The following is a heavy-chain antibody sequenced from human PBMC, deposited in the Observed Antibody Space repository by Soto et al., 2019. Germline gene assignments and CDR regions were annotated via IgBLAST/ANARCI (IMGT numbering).Heavy chain of an antibody. CDR1: GASFTTYT. V-gene: IGHV1-69*02. CDR2: IIPVLNIT. J-gene: IGHJ4*02. Sequence: QVQLVQAGAEVKRPGSSVKVSCEASGASFTTYTVTWVRQAPGQGLEWMGRIIPVLNITKYAQNFQGRVTFTADISSSTAYMELSSLKSEDTAVYACAWDIDGGPCGHDCGVNCDYWGQGTLVTVSS. D-gene: IGHD2-21*01. CDR3: AWDIDGGPCGHDCGVNCDY.